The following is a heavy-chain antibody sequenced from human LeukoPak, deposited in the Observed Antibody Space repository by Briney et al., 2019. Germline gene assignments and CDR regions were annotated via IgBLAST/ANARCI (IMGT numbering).Heavy chain of an antibody. Sequence: GGSLRLSCAASGFTFSSYGMHWVRQAPGKGLEWVAVISYDGSNKYYADSVKGRFTISRDNSKNTLYLQMNSLRAEDTAVYYCANVGGVRDTAMVDYWGQGTLVTVSS. V-gene: IGHV3-30*18. CDR2: ISYDGSNK. J-gene: IGHJ4*02. CDR1: GFTFSSYG. CDR3: ANVGGVRDTAMVDY. D-gene: IGHD5-18*01.